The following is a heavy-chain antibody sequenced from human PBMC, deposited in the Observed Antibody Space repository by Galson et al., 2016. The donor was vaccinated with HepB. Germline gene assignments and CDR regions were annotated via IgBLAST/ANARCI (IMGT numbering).Heavy chain of an antibody. CDR2: ISYSGSTT. V-gene: IGHV4-39*07. CDR1: GASISSSSYY. Sequence: SETLSLTCSVSGASISSSSYYWGWIRQPPGKGLEWIASISYSGSTTYYNPPLESRVTISIDTSKNQFSLKLNSVTAADTAVYYCARVPASTRFDYWGQGTLVTVSS. D-gene: IGHD3-3*02. J-gene: IGHJ4*02. CDR3: ARVPASTRFDY.